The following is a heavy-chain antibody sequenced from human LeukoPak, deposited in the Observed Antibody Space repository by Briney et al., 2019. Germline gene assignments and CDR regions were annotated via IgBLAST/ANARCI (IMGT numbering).Heavy chain of an antibody. CDR1: GFTFRNHA. CDR2: ISGSGETT. Sequence: GGSLRLSCAASGFTFRNHAMNWVRQAPGKGLEWVSFISGSGETTYYADSVKGRFTISRDNSQNTLYLQMSSLRGEDTALYYCAKDRGMVGASVRAFDYWGQGTLVTVSS. CDR3: AKDRGMVGASVRAFDY. V-gene: IGHV3-23*01. J-gene: IGHJ4*02. D-gene: IGHD1-26*01.